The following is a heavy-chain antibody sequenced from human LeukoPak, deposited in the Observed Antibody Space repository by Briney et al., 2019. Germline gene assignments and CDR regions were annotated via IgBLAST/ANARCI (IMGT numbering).Heavy chain of an antibody. D-gene: IGHD1-26*01. Sequence: GGSLRVSCAATGFTFSSYAMSWVRQAPGKGLEWVSGISGSGGSGSTYYADSVKGRFTISRDNAKNTLYLQMNSLRVDDTAMYYCAREDSGSYRRWVAFDIWGQGTMVTDSS. CDR1: GFTFSSYA. CDR2: ISGSGGSGST. J-gene: IGHJ3*02. V-gene: IGHV3-23*01. CDR3: AREDSGSYRRWVAFDI.